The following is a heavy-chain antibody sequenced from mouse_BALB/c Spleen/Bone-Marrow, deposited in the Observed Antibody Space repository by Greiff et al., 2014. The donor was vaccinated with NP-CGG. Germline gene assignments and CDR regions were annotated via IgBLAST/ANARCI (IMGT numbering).Heavy chain of an antibody. Sequence: QVQLQQPGAELMKPGASVKISCKATGYTFSSYWIEWVKQRPGRGLEWIGEILPGSGSTNYNEKFKGKATFTADTSSNTAYMQLSSLTSEDSAVYYCARNLYYFDYWGQGTPLTVSS. CDR2: ILPGSGST. CDR3: ARNLYYFDY. V-gene: IGHV1-9*01. J-gene: IGHJ2*01. CDR1: GYTFSSYW.